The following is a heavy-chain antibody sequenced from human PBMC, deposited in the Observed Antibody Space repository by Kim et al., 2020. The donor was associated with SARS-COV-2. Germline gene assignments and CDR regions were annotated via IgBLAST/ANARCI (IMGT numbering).Heavy chain of an antibody. CDR1: GFTFSSYA. Sequence: GGSLRLSCAASGFTFSSYAMSWVHQAPGKGLEWVSAISGSGGSTYYADSVKGRFTISRDNSKNTLYLQMNSLRAEDTAVYYCAKDICSSTSCYGYYYYYGMDVWGQGTTVTVSS. CDR2: ISGSGGST. J-gene: IGHJ6*02. D-gene: IGHD2-2*01. CDR3: AKDICSSTSCYGYYYYYGMDV. V-gene: IGHV3-23*01.